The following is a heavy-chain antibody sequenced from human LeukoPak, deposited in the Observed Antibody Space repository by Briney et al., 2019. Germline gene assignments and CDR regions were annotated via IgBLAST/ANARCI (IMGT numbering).Heavy chain of an antibody. J-gene: IGHJ4*01. CDR3: ARSRAYSGSHSLNY. D-gene: IGHD1-26*01. CDR1: GFTFSSYG. Sequence: PGGSLRLSCAASGFTFSSYGMHWVRQAPGKGLEWVAVIWYDGSNKYYADSVEGRFTISRDNSKSTLYLQMNSLRAEDTAVYYCARSRAYSGSHSLNYWGLGTLVTVSS. V-gene: IGHV3-33*01. CDR2: IWYDGSNK.